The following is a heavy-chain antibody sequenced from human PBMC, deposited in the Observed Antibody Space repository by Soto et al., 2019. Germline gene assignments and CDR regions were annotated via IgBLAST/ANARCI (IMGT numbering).Heavy chain of an antibody. J-gene: IGHJ4*02. CDR2: IWYDGSNK. V-gene: IGHV3-33*01. Sequence: SLILSCAASGFTFSSYGMHWVRQAPGKGLEWVAVIWYDGSNKYYADSVKGRFTISRDNSKNTLYLQMNSLRAEDTAVYYWAIVGCGYSHDIFDLSSQGSMVTVS. D-gene: IGHD5-18*01. CDR3: AIVGCGYSHDIFDL. CDR1: GFTFSSYG.